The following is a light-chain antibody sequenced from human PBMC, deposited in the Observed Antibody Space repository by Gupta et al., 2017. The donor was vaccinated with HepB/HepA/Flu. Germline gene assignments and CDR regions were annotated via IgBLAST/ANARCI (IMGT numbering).Light chain of an antibody. V-gene: IGKV1-27*01. Sequence: DIQMTQSPSSLSVSVGDRVSITCRASQGISTYLAWYQQKPWKVPKLLIYAASTRQSGVPSRFSGSGSGTDFTLTISSLQPEDVATYYCQKDNSAPLTFGGGTKVEIK. J-gene: IGKJ4*01. CDR3: QKDNSAPLT. CDR2: AAS. CDR1: QGISTY.